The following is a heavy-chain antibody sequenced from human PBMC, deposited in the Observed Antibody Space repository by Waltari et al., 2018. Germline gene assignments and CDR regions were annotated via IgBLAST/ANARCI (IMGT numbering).Heavy chain of an antibody. J-gene: IGHJ6*02. CDR1: GFTFSSYW. CDR2: IKQEGRGE. CDR3: ARDISSWDYYYGMDV. Sequence: EVQLVESGGGLVQPGGSLRLSCAASGFTFSSYWMSWVRQAPGKGLGWVANIKQEGRGEDYVDSVKGRFTLSRDNAKNSRYLQMNSLRAEDTAVYYCARDISSWDYYYGMDVWGQGTTVTVSS. D-gene: IGHD6-13*01. V-gene: IGHV3-7*04.